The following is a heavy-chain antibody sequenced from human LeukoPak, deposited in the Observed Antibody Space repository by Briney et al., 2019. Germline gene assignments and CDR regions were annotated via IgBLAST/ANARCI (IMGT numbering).Heavy chain of an antibody. D-gene: IGHD3-10*01. CDR2: INHSGST. CDR3: ARVEEGYGSGRRGNFYYYYMDV. Sequence: SETLSLTCAVYGGSFSGYYWSWIRQPPGKRLEWIGEINHSGSTNYNPSLKSRVTISVDTSKNQFSLKLSSVTAADTAVYYCARVEEGYGSGRRGNFYYYYMDVWGKGTTVTISS. V-gene: IGHV4-34*01. CDR1: GGSFSGYY. J-gene: IGHJ6*03.